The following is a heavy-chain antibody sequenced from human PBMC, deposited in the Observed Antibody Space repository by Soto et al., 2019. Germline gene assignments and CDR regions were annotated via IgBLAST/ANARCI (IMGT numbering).Heavy chain of an antibody. J-gene: IGHJ4*02. Sequence: QVKLLQSGAEVKKPGASVKVSCKVSGHTLTELSMHWVRQAPGRGLEWMGGFDPEDGETISAQKFRGRVTMAEDTATDSTYMELTRLRSEDTAVYYCAAGGTRWLHSPFDYWGQGTLVTISS. CDR1: GHTLTELS. V-gene: IGHV1-24*01. CDR3: AAGGTRWLHSPFDY. D-gene: IGHD1-1*01. CDR2: FDPEDGET.